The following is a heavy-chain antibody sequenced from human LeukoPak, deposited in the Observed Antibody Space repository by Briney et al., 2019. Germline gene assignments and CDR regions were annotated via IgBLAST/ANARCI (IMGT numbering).Heavy chain of an antibody. CDR3: ARHAVRGVTLLPRPKKNNWFDP. Sequence: GGSLRLSCAASGFTFSTYSMNWVRQAPGKGLEWVSSISSSSTYIYYADSVKGRFTISRDNAKNSLFLQMNSLRAEDTAVYYCARHAVRGVTLLPRPKKNNWFDPWGQGTLVTVSS. D-gene: IGHD3-10*01. V-gene: IGHV3-21*01. CDR2: ISSSSTYI. CDR1: GFTFSTYS. J-gene: IGHJ5*02.